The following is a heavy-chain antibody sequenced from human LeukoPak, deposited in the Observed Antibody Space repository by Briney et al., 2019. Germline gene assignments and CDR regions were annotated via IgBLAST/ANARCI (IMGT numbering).Heavy chain of an antibody. CDR2: IYYSGST. Sequence: PSETLSLTCTVSGGSISSYYWSWIRQPPGKGLEWIGCIYYSGSTNYNPSLKSRVTISGDTSRNQFSLRLSSVTAADTAVYFCARRNYGDYDHYFDYWGQGLLDTVSS. V-gene: IGHV4-59*08. CDR3: ARRNYGDYDHYFDY. J-gene: IGHJ4*02. D-gene: IGHD4-17*01. CDR1: GGSISSYY.